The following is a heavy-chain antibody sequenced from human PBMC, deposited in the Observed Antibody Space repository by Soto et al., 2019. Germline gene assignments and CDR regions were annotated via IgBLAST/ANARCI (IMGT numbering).Heavy chain of an antibody. CDR3: ASLYDSSGYPTSHYYSGMDV. Sequence: SVKVSCKASGGTFSSYAISWVRQAPGQGLEWMGGIIPIFGTANYAQKFQGRVTITADESTSTAYMELSSLRSEDTAVYYCASLYDSSGYPTSHYYSGMDVWGQGTTVTVSS. D-gene: IGHD3-22*01. J-gene: IGHJ6*02. CDR2: IIPIFGTA. V-gene: IGHV1-69*13. CDR1: GGTFSSYA.